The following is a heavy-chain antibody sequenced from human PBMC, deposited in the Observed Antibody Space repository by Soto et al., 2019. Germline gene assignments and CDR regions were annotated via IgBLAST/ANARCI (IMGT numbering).Heavy chain of an antibody. J-gene: IGHJ5*02. Sequence: ASGKVSCKASGYTFTSYGISWVRQAPGQGLEWMGWISAYNGNTNYAQKLQGRVTMTTDTSTSTAYMELRSLRSDDTAVYYCARVQGSIAVAGTGNWFDPWGQGTLVTVSS. V-gene: IGHV1-18*01. D-gene: IGHD6-19*01. CDR1: GYTFTSYG. CDR3: ARVQGSIAVAGTGNWFDP. CDR2: ISAYNGNT.